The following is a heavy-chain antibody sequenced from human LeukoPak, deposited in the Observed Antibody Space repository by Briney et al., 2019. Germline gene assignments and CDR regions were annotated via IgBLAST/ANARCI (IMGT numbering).Heavy chain of an antibody. CDR3: AKDFPYGSGTLYYFDY. D-gene: IGHD3-10*01. CDR2: ISGSGGST. CDR1: GFTFSSYA. J-gene: IGHJ4*02. V-gene: IGHV3-23*01. Sequence: GGSLRLSCAASGFTFSSYAMSWVRQAPGKGLEWVSAISGSGGSTYYADSVKGRFTISRDNSKNTLYLQMNSLRAEDTAVYYCAKDFPYGSGTLYYFDYWGQGTLVTVSS.